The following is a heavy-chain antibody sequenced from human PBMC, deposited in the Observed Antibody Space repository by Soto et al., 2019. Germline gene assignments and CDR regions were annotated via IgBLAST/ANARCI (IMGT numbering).Heavy chain of an antibody. J-gene: IGHJ3*02. D-gene: IGHD4-17*01. CDR1: GYTFTGYY. Sequence: ASVKVSCKASGYTFTGYYMHWVRQAPGQGLEWMGWINPNSGGTNYAQKFQGWVTMTRDTSISTAYMELSRLRSDDTAVYYCARGVRPTVVTFAFDIWGQGTMVTVSS. V-gene: IGHV1-2*04. CDR2: INPNSGGT. CDR3: ARGVRPTVVTFAFDI.